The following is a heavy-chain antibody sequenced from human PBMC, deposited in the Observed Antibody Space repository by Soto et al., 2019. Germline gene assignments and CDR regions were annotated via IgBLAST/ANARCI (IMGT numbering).Heavy chain of an antibody. CDR3: ASTCTTSWYWFDP. CDR2: IFSNDEK. V-gene: IGHV2-26*04. Sequence: QPPGKSLQWLAHIFSNDEKSYSTSLKSRLTISKDTSKSQVVLTMTNMDPVDTATYYCASTCTTSWYWFDPWGQGTLVTVSS. J-gene: IGHJ5*02. D-gene: IGHD2-2*01.